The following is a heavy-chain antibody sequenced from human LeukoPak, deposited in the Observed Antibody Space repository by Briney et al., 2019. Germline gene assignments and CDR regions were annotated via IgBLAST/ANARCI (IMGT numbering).Heavy chain of an antibody. CDR3: AKENYDILTGYKGYGMDV. D-gene: IGHD3-9*01. V-gene: IGHV3-23*01. CDR2: ISGSGENT. J-gene: IGHJ6*02. CDR1: GFTFSNYA. Sequence: SGGSLRLSCAASGFTFSNYAMSWARQAPGKGLEWVSAISGSGENTYYADSVKGRFTISRDNAKNSLYLQMNSLRAEDTALYYCAKENYDILTGYKGYGMDVWGQGTTVTVSS.